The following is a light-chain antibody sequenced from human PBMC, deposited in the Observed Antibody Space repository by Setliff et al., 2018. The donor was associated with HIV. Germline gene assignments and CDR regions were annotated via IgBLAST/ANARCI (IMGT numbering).Light chain of an antibody. V-gene: IGLV2-11*01. Sequence: QSALTQPRSVSGSPGQSVTIACTGTSSDAGDYNFVSWYQLHPGKAPKLIIYDVTKRPSGVPDRFSGSKSANAASLTISGLQAEDEADCYCCSSAGTYTSFFVFGTGTKGTVL. CDR1: SSDAGDYNF. J-gene: IGLJ1*01. CDR2: DVT. CDR3: CSSAGTYTSFFV.